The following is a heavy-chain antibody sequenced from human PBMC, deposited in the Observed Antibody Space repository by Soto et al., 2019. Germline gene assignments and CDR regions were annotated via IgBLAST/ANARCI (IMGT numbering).Heavy chain of an antibody. CDR1: GFTFSSYG. CDR3: AKEQVWDYDFWSGYLDY. D-gene: IGHD3-3*01. CDR2: ISYDGSNK. Sequence: QVQLVESGGGVVQPGRSLRLSCAASGFTFSSYGMHWVRQAPGKGLEWVAVISYDGSNKYYADSVKGRFTISRDNSKNTLYLQMNSLRAEDTAVYYCAKEQVWDYDFWSGYLDYWGQGTLVTVSS. J-gene: IGHJ4*02. V-gene: IGHV3-30*18.